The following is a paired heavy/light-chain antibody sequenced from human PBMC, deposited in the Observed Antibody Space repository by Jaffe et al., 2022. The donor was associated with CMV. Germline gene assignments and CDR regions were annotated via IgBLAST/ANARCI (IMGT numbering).Heavy chain of an antibody. CDR2: LSGSGGST. Sequence: EVQLVESGGGLVQPGGSLRLSCAASGFTFSSYAMSWVRQAPGKGLEWVSALSGSGGSTYNADSVKGRFTISRDNSKNTLYLQMNSLRAEDTAVYYCAKGRNDFWSGFWTFDYWGQGTLVTVSS. CDR1: GFTFSSYA. J-gene: IGHJ4*02. CDR3: AKGRNDFWSGFWTFDY. D-gene: IGHD3-3*01. V-gene: IGHV3-23*04.
Light chain of an antibody. CDR2: DVS. J-gene: IGLJ2*01. CDR3: SSYTSSSTLYVL. CDR1: SSDVGGYNY. V-gene: IGLV2-14*03. Sequence: QSALTQPASVSGSPGQSITISCTGTSSDVGGYNYVSWYQQHPGKAPKLMIYDVSTRPSGVSYRFSGSKSGNTASLTLSGLQAEDEADYYCSSYTSSSTLYVLFGGGTKLTVL.